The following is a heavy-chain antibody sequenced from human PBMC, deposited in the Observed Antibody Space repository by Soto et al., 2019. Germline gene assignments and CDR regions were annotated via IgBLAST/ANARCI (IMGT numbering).Heavy chain of an antibody. CDR1: GFTFSSYA. V-gene: IGHV3-23*01. D-gene: IGHD2-15*01. CDR2: VSGSGGST. Sequence: EVQLLESGGGLVQPGGSLRLSCAASGFTFSSYAMRWVRQAPGKGLEWVSAVSGSGGSTYYADSVKGRFTISRDNSKNTLYLQMKSLGAEGTAVYDCAGRVPGSYFDYWGQGALVTVSS. J-gene: IGHJ4*02. CDR3: AGRVPGSYFDY.